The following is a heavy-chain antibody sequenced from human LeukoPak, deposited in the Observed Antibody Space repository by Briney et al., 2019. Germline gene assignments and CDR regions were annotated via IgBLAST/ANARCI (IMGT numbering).Heavy chain of an antibody. D-gene: IGHD2-2*01. CDR1: GFAFSDYW. V-gene: IGHV3-7*01. J-gene: IGHJ6*03. Sequence: GGSLRLSCAASGFAFSDYWMSWVRQAPGQGLECVGNIKQDGRETDYVDSLKGRFTVSRDNAKNSVYLQMNNLRAEDTAVYYCARRAPGYCITTSCPDTYYYYYYMDVWGKGTTVTVSS. CDR2: IKQDGRET. CDR3: ARRAPGYCITTSCPDTYYYYYYMDV.